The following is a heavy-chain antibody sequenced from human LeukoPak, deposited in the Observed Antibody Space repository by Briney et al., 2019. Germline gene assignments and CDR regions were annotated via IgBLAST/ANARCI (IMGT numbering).Heavy chain of an antibody. CDR1: GYIFTSYD. Sequence: ASVKVSCKASGYIFTSYDINWVRQATGQGLEWMGWMNPNSGNIGYAQKFQGRVTITRDTSITTAYMELSSLRSEDTAVYYCARRRDGYNSDWFGPWGQGTLVTVSS. CDR3: ARRRDGYNSDWFGP. D-gene: IGHD5-24*01. V-gene: IGHV1-8*01. CDR2: MNPNSGNI. J-gene: IGHJ5*02.